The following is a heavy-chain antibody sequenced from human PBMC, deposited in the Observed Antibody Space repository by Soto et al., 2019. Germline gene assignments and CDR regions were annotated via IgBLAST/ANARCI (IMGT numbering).Heavy chain of an antibody. Sequence: SVKVSCKASGGTFSSYAISWVRQAPGQGLEWMGGIIPIFSTANYAQKFQGRVTITADKSTSTAYMELSSLRSEDTAVYYCARARLAAAGDYFDYWGQGTLVTVSS. V-gene: IGHV1-69*06. CDR2: IIPIFSTA. D-gene: IGHD6-13*01. CDR1: GGTFSSYA. J-gene: IGHJ4*02. CDR3: ARARLAAAGDYFDY.